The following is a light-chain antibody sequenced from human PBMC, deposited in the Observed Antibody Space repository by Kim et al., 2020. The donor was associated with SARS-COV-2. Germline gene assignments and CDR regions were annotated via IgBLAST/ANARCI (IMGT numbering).Light chain of an antibody. J-gene: IGKJ1*01. Sequence: EIVLTQSPATLSLSPGQRATLSCRASQSIGTDLAWYQQRPGQTPRLFIYDASNRAPDIPVRISGSGSGTDFTLTFSSLEPEDSAVYYCQQRNMWPRTFGQGTKVDIK. V-gene: IGKV3-11*01. CDR1: QSIGTD. CDR2: DAS. CDR3: QQRNMWPRT.